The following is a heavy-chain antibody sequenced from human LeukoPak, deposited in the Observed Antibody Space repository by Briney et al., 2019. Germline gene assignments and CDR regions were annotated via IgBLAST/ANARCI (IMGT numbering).Heavy chain of an antibody. CDR1: GFTFSNKA. CDR2: ISGSGGST. CDR3: LLIILGGSSQH. D-gene: IGHD3-3*01. Sequence: GGSLRLSCAASGFTFSNKAMSWVRQAPGKGLEWVSTISGSGGSTYYADSVKGRFTTSRDNAKNTFYLQMNSLRVEDTAVYYCLLIILGGSSQHWGQGTLVTVSS. J-gene: IGHJ1*01. V-gene: IGHV3-23*01.